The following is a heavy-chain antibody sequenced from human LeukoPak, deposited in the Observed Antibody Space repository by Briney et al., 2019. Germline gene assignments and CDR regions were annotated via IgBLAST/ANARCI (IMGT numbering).Heavy chain of an antibody. V-gene: IGHV1-18*01. CDR3: ARAPADSSGYPQGY. CDR1: GYTFTSYG. Sequence: ASVKVSCEASGYTFTSYGISWVRQAPGQGLEWMGWISAHNGNTNYAQKVQGRVTMTTDTSTSTAYMELRSLRSDDTAVYYCARAPADSSGYPQGYWGQGTLVTVSS. J-gene: IGHJ4*02. D-gene: IGHD3-22*01. CDR2: ISAHNGNT.